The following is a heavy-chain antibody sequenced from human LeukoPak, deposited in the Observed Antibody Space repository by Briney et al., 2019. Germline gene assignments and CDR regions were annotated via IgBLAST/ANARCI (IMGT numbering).Heavy chain of an antibody. J-gene: IGHJ3*01. V-gene: IGHV4-59*08. Sequence: SETLSLTCAVSGVSISGYYWNWIRQPPGKGLEWIGYISNSGSTSYNPSLKSRVTISVDTSKNQFSLRLSSVTAADTAVYYCARRNTFDLWGQGTMVTVSS. CDR2: ISNSGST. CDR3: ARRNTFDL. D-gene: IGHD2/OR15-2a*01. CDR1: GVSISGYY.